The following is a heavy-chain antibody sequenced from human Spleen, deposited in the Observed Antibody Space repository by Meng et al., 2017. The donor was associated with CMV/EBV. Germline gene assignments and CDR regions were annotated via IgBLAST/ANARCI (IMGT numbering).Heavy chain of an antibody. D-gene: IGHD6-19*01. J-gene: IGHJ5*02. CDR2: INGDGSST. Sequence: GCTFSGYWMRWVRQVPGKGLVWVSRINGDGSSTTYADSVKGRFTISRDNAKNSLYLQMNRLRAEDTAVYYCSRDLRSLTSIAVGFDPWGQGTLVTVSS. CDR1: GCTFSGYW. CDR3: SRDLRSLTSIAVGFDP. V-gene: IGHV3-74*03.